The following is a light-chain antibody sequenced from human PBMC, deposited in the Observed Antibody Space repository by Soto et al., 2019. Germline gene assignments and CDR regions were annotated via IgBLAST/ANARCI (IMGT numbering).Light chain of an antibody. V-gene: IGKV3-15*01. CDR1: QRVSSL. J-gene: IGKJ2*01. Sequence: IVLTQSPATLSVSPGVRATLSCRASQRVSSLLVWYQQKARQAPRLLIYDTSTRATGISARLSGRGSGSVFTLTIGTLQSADAAIYYCQQHQIWPYTFGGGTNVDIK. CDR3: QQHQIWPYT. CDR2: DTS.